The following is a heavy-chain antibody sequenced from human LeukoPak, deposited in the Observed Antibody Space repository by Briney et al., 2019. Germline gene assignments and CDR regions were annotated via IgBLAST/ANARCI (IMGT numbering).Heavy chain of an antibody. CDR3: ARTYYYDSSGYPH. CDR2: INPNSGGT. CDR1: GYTFTGYY. Sequence: ASVKVSCKASGYTFTGYYMHWVRQAPGQGLEWMGWINPNSGGTNYAQKFQGRVTITRDTSMTTAYMELSRLRSEDTAVYYCARTYYYDSSGYPHWGQGTLVTVSS. V-gene: IGHV1-2*02. J-gene: IGHJ4*02. D-gene: IGHD3-22*01.